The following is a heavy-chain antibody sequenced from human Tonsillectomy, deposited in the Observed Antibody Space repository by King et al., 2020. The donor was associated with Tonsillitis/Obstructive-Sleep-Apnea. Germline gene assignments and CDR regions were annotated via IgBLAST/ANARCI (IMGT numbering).Heavy chain of an antibody. V-gene: IGHV4-39*01. CDR3: ARPIGGGASYYFDY. D-gene: IGHD3-16*01. Sequence: QLQESGPGLVKPSETLSLTCTVSGGSISSSSYYWGWIRQPPGKGLEWIGSIYYSGNTYYNPSLKSRVTIFVDTSKNQFSLKLSSVTAADTAVYYCARPIGGGASYYFDYWGQGPLVTVSS. J-gene: IGHJ4*02. CDR2: IYYSGNT. CDR1: GGSISSSSYY.